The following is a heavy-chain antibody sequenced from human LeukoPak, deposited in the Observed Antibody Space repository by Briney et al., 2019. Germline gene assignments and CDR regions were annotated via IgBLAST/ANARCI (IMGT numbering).Heavy chain of an antibody. V-gene: IGHV3-30*18. Sequence: PGGSLRLSCVASGFTFSSNGMHWVRQAPGKGLEWVAVILKDGTTTYYVDSVKGQFTISRDNSKNTLYLQMNSLRAEDTAVYYCAKWSLTTWGYFDYWGQGTLVTVSS. CDR2: ILKDGTTT. J-gene: IGHJ4*02. CDR1: GFTFSSNG. D-gene: IGHD1-14*01. CDR3: AKWSLTTWGYFDY.